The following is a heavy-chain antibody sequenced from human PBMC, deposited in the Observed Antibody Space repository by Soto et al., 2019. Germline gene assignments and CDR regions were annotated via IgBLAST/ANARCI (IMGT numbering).Heavy chain of an antibody. D-gene: IGHD1-7*01. J-gene: IGHJ4*02. CDR2: INHSGST. V-gene: IGHV4-34*01. CDR3: AREPGTDLFDY. Sequence: PSETLSLTCVVYGGSLSGVYWTWIRQPPGKGLEWIGEINHSGSTNYSPSLESRVTISLDTSNNQFSLKLSSVTAADTAVYYCAREPGTDLFDYWGQGTLVTVSS. CDR1: GGSLSGVY.